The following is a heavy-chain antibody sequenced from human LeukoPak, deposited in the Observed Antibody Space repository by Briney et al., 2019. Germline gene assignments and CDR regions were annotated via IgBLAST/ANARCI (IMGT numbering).Heavy chain of an antibody. V-gene: IGHV3-73*01. J-gene: IGHJ4*02. CDR3: TRRYYHDSSGNYYGDY. CDR1: GFTFTDSA. CDR2: IRSKANSYAT. Sequence: GGSLRLSCAASGFTFTDSAMHWVRQASGKGLEWVGRIRSKANSYATSYDASVKGRFTISRDDSKNTAFLQMNSLKTEDTAVYYCTRRYYHDSSGNYYGDYWGQGTRVTVSS. D-gene: IGHD3-22*01.